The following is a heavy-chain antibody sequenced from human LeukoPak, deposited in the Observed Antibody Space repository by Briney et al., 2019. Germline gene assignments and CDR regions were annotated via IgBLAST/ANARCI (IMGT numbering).Heavy chain of an antibody. CDR3: ARDFYYDSSGYHGGMDY. D-gene: IGHD3-22*01. CDR1: GFTFSSYS. Sequence: PGGSLRLSCAASGFTFSSYSMNWVRQAPGKGLEWVSSISSSSSCIYYADSVKGRFTISRDNARNSLYLQMNSLRAEDTAVYYCARDFYYDSSGYHGGMDYWGQGTLVTVSS. J-gene: IGHJ4*02. CDR2: ISSSSSCI. V-gene: IGHV3-21*01.